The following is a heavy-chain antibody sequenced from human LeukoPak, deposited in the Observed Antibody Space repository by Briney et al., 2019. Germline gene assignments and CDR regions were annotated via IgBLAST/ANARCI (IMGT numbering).Heavy chain of an antibody. CDR1: GGTFSSYA. V-gene: IGHV1-69*04. CDR2: SIPILGIV. J-gene: IGHJ4*02. Sequence: ASVKVSCKASGGTFSSYAISWVRQAPGQGLEWMGRSIPILGIVNYAQKFQGRVTITADKSTSTAYMELSSLRSEDTAVYYCARQLRWDQYYFDYWGQGTLVTVSS. CDR3: ARQLRWDQYYFDY. D-gene: IGHD4-23*01.